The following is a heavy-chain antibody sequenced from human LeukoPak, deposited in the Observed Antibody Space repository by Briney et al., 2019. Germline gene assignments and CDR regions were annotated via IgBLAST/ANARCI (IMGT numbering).Heavy chain of an antibody. Sequence: ASVKVSCKASGYTFTSYYMHWVRQAPGQGLEWMGIINPSGGSTSYAQKFQGWVTMTRDTSISTAYMELSRLRSDDTAVYYCARDQGGSFSFYDWGQGTLVTVSS. D-gene: IGHD6-13*01. CDR3: ARDQGGSFSFYD. CDR1: GYTFTSYY. V-gene: IGHV1-46*01. J-gene: IGHJ4*02. CDR2: INPSGGST.